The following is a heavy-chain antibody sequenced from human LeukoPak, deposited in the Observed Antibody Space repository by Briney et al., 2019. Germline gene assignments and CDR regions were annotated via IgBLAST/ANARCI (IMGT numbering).Heavy chain of an antibody. Sequence: ASVKVSCKASGYTFTSYYMHWVRQAPGQGLEWMGLINPTGGSTGYAQKFQGRVTMTRDMSTGTVYMELSSLRSEDTAVYYCARDGYNYPNYYYYMDVWGKGTTVTVSS. D-gene: IGHD5-24*01. CDR3: ARDGYNYPNYYYYMDV. J-gene: IGHJ6*03. CDR1: GYTFTSYY. CDR2: INPTGGST. V-gene: IGHV1-46*01.